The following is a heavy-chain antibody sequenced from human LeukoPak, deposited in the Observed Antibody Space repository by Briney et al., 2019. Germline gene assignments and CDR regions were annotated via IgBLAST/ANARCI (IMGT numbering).Heavy chain of an antibody. CDR1: GGSISGYY. D-gene: IGHD5-24*01. CDR3: ARGGEGYNDDAFEV. Sequence: SETLSLTCTVSGGSISGYYWSWIRQPPGKGLEWIGYIYSTGSTNYNPSFKSRVTISVDTSKSQFSLNLSSVTAADTAVYYCARGGEGYNDDAFEVWGLGTAVTVSS. CDR2: IYSTGST. V-gene: IGHV4-59*01. J-gene: IGHJ3*01.